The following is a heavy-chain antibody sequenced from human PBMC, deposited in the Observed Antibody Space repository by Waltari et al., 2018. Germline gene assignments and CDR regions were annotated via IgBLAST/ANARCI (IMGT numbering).Heavy chain of an antibody. CDR3: ARGHPSVVAATWNWFDP. CDR1: GYTFTSYY. D-gene: IGHD2-15*01. J-gene: IGHJ5*02. CDR2: SNPSGGST. V-gene: IGHV1-46*01. Sequence: QVQLVQSGAEVKKPGASVKVSCKASGYTFTSYYMHWVRQAPGQGLEWMGISNPSGGSTSYAQKFQGRVTMTRDTSTSTVYMELSSLRSEDTAVYYCARGHPSVVAATWNWFDPWGQGTLVTVSS.